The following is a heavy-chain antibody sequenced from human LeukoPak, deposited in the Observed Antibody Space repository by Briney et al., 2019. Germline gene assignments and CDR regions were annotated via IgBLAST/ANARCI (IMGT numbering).Heavy chain of an antibody. Sequence: GGSLRLSCAASGFTFSSYSMKWVRQAPGKGLEWVSFISSSTSYIYYADSVKGRFTISRDNAKNSLYLQMNSLRAEDTAVYYCARGLGGYQSDYWGQGTLVTVSS. D-gene: IGHD1-26*01. CDR1: GFTFSSYS. CDR3: ARGLGGYQSDY. CDR2: ISSSTSYI. J-gene: IGHJ4*02. V-gene: IGHV3-21*01.